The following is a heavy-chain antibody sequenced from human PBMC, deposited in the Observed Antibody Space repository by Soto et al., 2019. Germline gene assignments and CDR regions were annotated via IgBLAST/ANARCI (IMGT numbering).Heavy chain of an antibody. J-gene: IGHJ5*02. CDR1: GYTFTSYD. V-gene: IGHV1-8*01. CDR3: ARGSSWYSVVTATPRGNWFDP. Sequence: ASVKVSCKASGYTFTSYDINWVRQATGQGLEWMGWMNPNSGNTGYAQKFQGRVTMTRNTSISTAYMELSSLRSEDTAVYYCARGSSWYSVVTATPRGNWFDPWGQGTLVTVSS. D-gene: IGHD2-21*02. CDR2: MNPNSGNT.